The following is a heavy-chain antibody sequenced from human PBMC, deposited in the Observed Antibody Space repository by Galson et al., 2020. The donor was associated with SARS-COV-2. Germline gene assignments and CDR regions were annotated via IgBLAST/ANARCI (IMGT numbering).Heavy chain of an antibody. J-gene: IGHJ4*02. Sequence: GESLKISCAASGFTFSSYAMHWVRQAPGKGLEWVAVISYDGSNKYYADSVKGRFTISRDNSKNTLYLQMNSLRAEDTAVYYCARDYDVGVVITPPGGYWGQGTLVTVSS. CDR2: ISYDGSNK. V-gene: IGHV3-30*04. CDR3: ARDYDVGVVITPPGGY. CDR1: GFTFSSYA. D-gene: IGHD3-3*01.